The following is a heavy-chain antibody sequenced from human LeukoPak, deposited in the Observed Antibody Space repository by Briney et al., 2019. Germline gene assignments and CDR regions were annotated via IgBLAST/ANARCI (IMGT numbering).Heavy chain of an antibody. J-gene: IGHJ2*01. CDR3: ARGLGGDQGYFDL. CDR1: GFIFDDYA. D-gene: IGHD3-10*01. Sequence: GGPLRLSCAASGFIFDDYAMHWVRQAPGKGLEWVSTINWNSGTLAYADSVKGRFTISRDNAKNSLYLQMNSLRTEDTALYYCARGLGGDQGYFDLWGRGTLATVSS. V-gene: IGHV3-9*01. CDR2: INWNSGTL.